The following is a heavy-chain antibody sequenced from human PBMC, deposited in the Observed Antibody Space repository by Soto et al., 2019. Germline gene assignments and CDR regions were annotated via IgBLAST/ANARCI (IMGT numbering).Heavy chain of an antibody. D-gene: IGHD3-22*01. V-gene: IGHV3-30-3*01. CDR2: ISYDGSNK. Sequence: GESLRLSCAASGFTFSSYAMHWVRQAPGKGLEWVAVISYDGSNKYYADSVKGRFTISRDNSRNTLYLQMNSLRAEDTAVYYCARDLYYYDSSGYYQTAPTYYYYGMDVWGQGTTVTVSS. CDR1: GFTFSSYA. J-gene: IGHJ6*02. CDR3: ARDLYYYDSSGYYQTAPTYYYYGMDV.